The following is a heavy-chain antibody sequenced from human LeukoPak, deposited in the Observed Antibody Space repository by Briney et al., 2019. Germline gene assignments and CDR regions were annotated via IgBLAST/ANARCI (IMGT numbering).Heavy chain of an antibody. CDR3: ARGAVIAAARNDY. CDR2: INPSGGST. D-gene: IGHD6-13*01. Sequence: ASVKVSCKASGYTFTSYYIHWVRQAPGQGLEWMGIINPSGGSTSYAQKFQGRVTMTRDMSTSTVYMELSSLRSEETAVYYRARGAVIAAARNDYWGQGTLVTAPS. J-gene: IGHJ4*02. V-gene: IGHV1-46*01. CDR1: GYTFTSYY.